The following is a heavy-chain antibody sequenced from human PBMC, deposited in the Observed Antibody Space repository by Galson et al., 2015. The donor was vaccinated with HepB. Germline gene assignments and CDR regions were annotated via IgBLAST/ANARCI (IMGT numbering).Heavy chain of an antibody. Sequence: LSLTCAVYGGSFSGYYWSWIRQPPGKGLEWIGEINHSGSTNYNPSLKSRVTISVDTSKNQFSLKLSSVTAADTAVYYCARGGPGWVRGVFYNYWGQGTLVTVSS. CDR3: ARGGPGWVRGVFYNY. D-gene: IGHD3-10*01. J-gene: IGHJ4*02. V-gene: IGHV4-34*01. CDR1: GGSFSGYY. CDR2: INHSGST.